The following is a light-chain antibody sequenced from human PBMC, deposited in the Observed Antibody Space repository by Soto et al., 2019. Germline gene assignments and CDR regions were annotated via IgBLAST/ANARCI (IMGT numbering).Light chain of an antibody. CDR1: QDTRNC. V-gene: IGKV1-39*01. J-gene: IGKJ2*01. CDR2: ASS. Sequence: QKTQYSTSPLSTIGDRVTITGRASQDTRNCLNLYQQKPGQAPNLLIYASSSLRGGVPSRFRGSGSGTEFTLTISSLQPEDFATYYCQQGHTLPYTFGQGTNLGI. CDR3: QQGHTLPYT.